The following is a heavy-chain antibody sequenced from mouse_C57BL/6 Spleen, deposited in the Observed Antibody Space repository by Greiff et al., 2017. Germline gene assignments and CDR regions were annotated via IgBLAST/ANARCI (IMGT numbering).Heavy chain of an antibody. Sequence: VQLQQPGAELVKPGASVKLSCKASGYTFTSYWMQWVKQRPGQGLEWIGEIDPSDSYTNYNQKFKGKATLTVDTSSSTAYMQLSSLTSEDSAVYYCAKLGLDYWGQGTTLTVSS. CDR3: AKLGLDY. D-gene: IGHD4-1*01. J-gene: IGHJ2*01. CDR1: GYTFTSYW. CDR2: IDPSDSYT. V-gene: IGHV1-50*01.